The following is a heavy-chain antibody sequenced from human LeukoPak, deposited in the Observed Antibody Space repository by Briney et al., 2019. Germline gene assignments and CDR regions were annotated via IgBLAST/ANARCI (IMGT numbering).Heavy chain of an antibody. J-gene: IGHJ4*02. CDR3: ARPMGYCSSTSCSVDY. CDR2: IYPGDSDT. D-gene: IGHD2-2*01. CDR1: GYSFTSYW. Sequence: GESLKISCKGSGYSFTSYWIGWVRQMPGKGLEWMGIIYPGDSDTRCSPSFQGQVTISADKSISTAYLQWSSLKASDTAMYYCARPMGYCSSTSCSVDYWGQGTLVTVSS. V-gene: IGHV5-51*01.